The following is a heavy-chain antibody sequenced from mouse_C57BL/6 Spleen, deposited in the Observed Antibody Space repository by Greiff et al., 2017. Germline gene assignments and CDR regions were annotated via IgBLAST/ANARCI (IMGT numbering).Heavy chain of an antibody. D-gene: IGHD1-1*01. J-gene: IGHJ4*01. CDR3: ARGGSGIYYAMDY. Sequence: QVQLQPSGAELVRPGTSVKMSCKASGYTFTNYWIGWAKQRPGHGLEWIGDIYPGGGYTNYNEKFKGKATLTADKSSSTAYMQFSSLTSEDSAIYYCARGGSGIYYAMDYWGQGTSVTVSS. CDR2: IYPGGGYT. V-gene: IGHV1-63*01. CDR1: GYTFTNYW.